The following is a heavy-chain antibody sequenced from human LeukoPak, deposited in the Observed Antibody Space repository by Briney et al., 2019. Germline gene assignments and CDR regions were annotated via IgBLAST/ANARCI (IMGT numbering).Heavy chain of an antibody. CDR1: GFTFSSSA. D-gene: IGHD3-10*01. J-gene: IGHJ4*02. Sequence: GGSLRLPCAASGFTFSSSAISWVRQAPGKGLEWLSTISGGDYSTYYADSVKGRFTISRDSSKNTLYLQMNSLRTDDTAVYYCAYTMDSHYFDYWGQGTLVTVSS. V-gene: IGHV3-23*01. CDR3: AYTMDSHYFDY. CDR2: ISGGDYST.